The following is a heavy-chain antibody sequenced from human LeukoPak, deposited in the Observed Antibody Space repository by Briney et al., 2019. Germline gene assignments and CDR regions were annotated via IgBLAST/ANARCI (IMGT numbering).Heavy chain of an antibody. CDR1: GGSISSYC. CDR2: IYYSGST. V-gene: IGHV4-59*01. D-gene: IGHD2-2*01. CDR3: ARAIVVVPAARWFDP. Sequence: PSETLSLTCTVYGGSISSYCWSWSRQPPGRGLEWIGYIYYSGSTNYNPSLKSRVTISVDTSKNQFSLKLSSVTAADTAVYYCARAIVVVPAARWFDPWGQGTLVTVSS. J-gene: IGHJ5*02.